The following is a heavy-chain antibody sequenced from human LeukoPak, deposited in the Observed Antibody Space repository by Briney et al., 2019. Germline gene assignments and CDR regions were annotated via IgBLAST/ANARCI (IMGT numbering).Heavy chain of an antibody. J-gene: IGHJ2*01. CDR2: IYYSGST. D-gene: IGHD4-23*01. Sequence: SETLSLTCTVSGGSISSYYWSWIRQPPGKGLEWIGYIYYSGSTNYNPSLKSRVAISVDTSKNQFSLKLSSVTAADTAVYYCARRQTTVAPRHWYFDLWGRGTLVTVSS. CDR1: GGSISSYY. CDR3: ARRQTTVAPRHWYFDL. V-gene: IGHV4-59*08.